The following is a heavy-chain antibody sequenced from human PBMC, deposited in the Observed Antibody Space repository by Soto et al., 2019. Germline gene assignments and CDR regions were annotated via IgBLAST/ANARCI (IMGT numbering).Heavy chain of an antibody. CDR1: GFSLTSPGMC. CDR3: ARSIRGPRRFNGMDV. J-gene: IGHJ6*02. Sequence: SGPTLVNPTETLTLTCTFSGFSLTSPGMCVSWIRQPPGKALEWLALIERDDDDKYYSTSLKTRLTISKDTRKNQVVLTMANMDPADTGTYSCARSIRGPRRFNGMDVWGQGTTVTVSS. D-gene: IGHD1-20*01. CDR2: IERDDDDK. V-gene: IGHV2-70*13.